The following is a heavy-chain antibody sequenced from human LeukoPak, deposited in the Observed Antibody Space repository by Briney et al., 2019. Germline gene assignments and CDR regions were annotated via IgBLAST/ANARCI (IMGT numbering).Heavy chain of an antibody. Sequence: GASVKVSCKASGYTFTSYGISWVRQAPGQGLEWMGWISAYNGNTNYAQKLQGRVTMTTDTSTSTAYMELRSLRSDDTAVYYCARARSITFGGVIAPEYWGQGTLVTVSS. J-gene: IGHJ4*02. D-gene: IGHD3-16*02. CDR3: ARARSITFGGVIAPEY. CDR1: GYTFTSYG. CDR2: ISAYNGNT. V-gene: IGHV1-18*01.